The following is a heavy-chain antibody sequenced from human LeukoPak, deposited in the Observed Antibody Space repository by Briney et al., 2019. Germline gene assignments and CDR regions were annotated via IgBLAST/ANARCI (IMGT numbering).Heavy chain of an antibody. V-gene: IGHV3-7*03. J-gene: IGHJ6*04. CDR1: GFTFSVYW. CDR3: ARDAGHGMDV. Sequence: GGSLRLSCAASGFTFSVYWMTWVRQAPGKGLEWVGNIKQEGSEKYYVDAVKGRFTSSSDNAQNSLYLQTNSLRADDTAVYYCARDAGHGMDVWGKGTTVTVSS. CDR2: IKQEGSEK.